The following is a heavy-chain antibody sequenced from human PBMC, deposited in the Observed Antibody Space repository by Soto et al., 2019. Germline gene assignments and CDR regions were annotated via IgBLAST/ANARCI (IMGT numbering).Heavy chain of an antibody. D-gene: IGHD3-22*01. V-gene: IGHV1-69*13. CDR1: GGTFSSYA. Sequence: SVKVSFKASGGTFSSYAISWVRQAPGQGLEWMGGIIPIFGTANYAQKFQGRVTITADESTSTAYMELSSLRSEDTAVYYCARDREVYYYDSSGHQVYYYYGMDVWGHGTTVTVSS. CDR3: ARDREVYYYDSSGHQVYYYYGMDV. CDR2: IIPIFGTA. J-gene: IGHJ6*02.